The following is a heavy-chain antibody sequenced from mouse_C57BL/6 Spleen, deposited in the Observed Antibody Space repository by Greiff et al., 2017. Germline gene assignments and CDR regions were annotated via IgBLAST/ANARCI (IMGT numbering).Heavy chain of an antibody. V-gene: IGHV1-55*01. CDR2: IYPGSGST. J-gene: IGHJ3*01. Sequence: QVQLQQPGAELVKPGASVKMSCKASGYTFTSYWITWVKQRPGQGLEWIGDIYPGSGSTNYNEKFKSKATLTVDTSSSTAYMQLSSLTSEDSAVYYCARHYYGSSPFAYWGQGTLVTVSA. CDR1: GYTFTSYW. CDR3: ARHYYGSSPFAY. D-gene: IGHD1-1*01.